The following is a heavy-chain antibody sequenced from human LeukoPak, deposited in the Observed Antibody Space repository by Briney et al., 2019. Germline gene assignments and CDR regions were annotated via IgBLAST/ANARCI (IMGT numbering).Heavy chain of an antibody. V-gene: IGHV4-39*07. CDR1: GGSISSSSYY. D-gene: IGHD3-10*01. Sequence: SETLSLTCTVSGGSISSSSYYWGWIRQPPGKGLEWIGSIYYSGSTYYNPSLKSRVTISVDTSKNQFSLKLSPVTAADTAVYYCARLLWFGELPLDYWGQGTLVTVSS. J-gene: IGHJ4*02. CDR2: IYYSGST. CDR3: ARLLWFGELPLDY.